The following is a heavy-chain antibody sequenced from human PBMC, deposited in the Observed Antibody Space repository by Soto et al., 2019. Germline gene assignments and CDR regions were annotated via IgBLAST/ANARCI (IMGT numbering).Heavy chain of an antibody. V-gene: IGHV1-69*01. CDR3: ARDWSYYELLSPPKD. CDR1: GGTFSSYA. D-gene: IGHD3-22*01. Sequence: QVQLVQSGAEVKKPGSSVKVSCKASGGTFSSYAISWVRQAPGQGLEWMGGIIPIFGTANYAQKFQGRVTITADESTSTAYMELSSLRSEDTAVYYWARDWSYYELLSPPKDWGQGTLVTVSS. CDR2: IIPIFGTA. J-gene: IGHJ4*02.